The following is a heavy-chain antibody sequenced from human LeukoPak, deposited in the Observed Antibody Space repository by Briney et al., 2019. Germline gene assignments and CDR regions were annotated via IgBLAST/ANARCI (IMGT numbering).Heavy chain of an antibody. CDR3: ARASRGFGNYDILTGYLDY. V-gene: IGHV1-18*01. D-gene: IGHD3-9*01. J-gene: IGHJ4*02. CDR1: GYTFTSYG. Sequence: GASVKVSCKASGYTFTSYGISWVRQAPGQGLEWMGWISAYNGNTNYAQKLQGRVTMTTDTSTSTAYMELRSLRSDDTAVYYCARASRGFGNYDILTGYLDYWGQGTLVTVSS. CDR2: ISAYNGNT.